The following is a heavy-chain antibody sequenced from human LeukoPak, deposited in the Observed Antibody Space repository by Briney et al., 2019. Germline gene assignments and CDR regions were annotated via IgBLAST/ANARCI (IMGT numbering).Heavy chain of an antibody. V-gene: IGHV4-38-2*02. CDR3: ARDDTNWFDP. CDR1: GYSISSGYY. D-gene: IGHD3-22*01. J-gene: IGHJ5*02. CDR2: IYHSGST. Sequence: SETLSLXCTVSGYSISSGYYWGLIRQPPGKGLEWIGSIYHSGSTYYNPSLKSRVTISVDTSKNQFSLKLSSVTAADTAVYYCARDDTNWFDPWGQGTLVTVSS.